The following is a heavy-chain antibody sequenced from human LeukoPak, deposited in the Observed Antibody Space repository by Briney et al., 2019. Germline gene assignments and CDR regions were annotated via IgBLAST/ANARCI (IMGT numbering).Heavy chain of an antibody. CDR3: AKDLLRIYWRTFDS. CDR2: ISSSGDIT. D-gene: IGHD3-10*01. Sequence: GGSLRLSCAASGFTFTDHYMSWARQAPGKGLEWVSYISSSGDITYYADSVKGRFTISRDNSKNTLYLQMTNLRAEDTAVYFCAKDLLRIYWRTFDSWGQGALVIVSS. CDR1: GFTFTDHY. V-gene: IGHV3-11*01. J-gene: IGHJ4*02.